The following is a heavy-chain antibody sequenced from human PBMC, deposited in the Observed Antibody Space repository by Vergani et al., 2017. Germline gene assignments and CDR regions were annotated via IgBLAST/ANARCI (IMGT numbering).Heavy chain of an antibody. J-gene: IGHJ4*02. V-gene: IGHV1-69*01. CDR1: GGTFSSYA. Sequence: QVQLVQSGAEVKKPGSSVKVSCKASGGTFSSYAISWVRQAPGQGLEWMGGIIPIFGTANYAQKFQGRVTITADESTSTAYMELSSVTAADTAVYYCAQYGSGSYYRGAIYGGQGTLVTVSS. CDR2: IIPIFGTA. CDR3: AQYGSGSYYRGAIY. D-gene: IGHD3-10*01.